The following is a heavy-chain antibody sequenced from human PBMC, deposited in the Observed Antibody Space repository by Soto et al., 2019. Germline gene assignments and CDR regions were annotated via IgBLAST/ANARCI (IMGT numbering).Heavy chain of an antibody. D-gene: IGHD3-22*01. CDR2: IDPSDSYT. Sequence: GESLKISCKGSGYSFTSYWISWVRHMPGKGLEWMGRIDPSDSYTNYSPSFQGHVTISADKSISTAYLQWSSPKASDTAMYYCARLLHYDSSGYYPPSGAFDIWGQGTMVTVSS. V-gene: IGHV5-10-1*01. J-gene: IGHJ3*02. CDR1: GYSFTSYW. CDR3: ARLLHYDSSGYYPPSGAFDI.